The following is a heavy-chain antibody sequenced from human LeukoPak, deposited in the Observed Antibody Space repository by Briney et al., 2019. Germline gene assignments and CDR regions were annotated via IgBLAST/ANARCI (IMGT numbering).Heavy chain of an antibody. V-gene: IGHV4-34*01. CDR1: GGSSSGYY. CDR3: ARGDYGSSFDY. Sequence: PSETLSLTCAVYGGSSSGYYWSWIRQPPGKGLEWIGEINHSGSTNYNPSLKSRVTISVDTSKNQFSLKLSSVTAADTAVYYCARGDYGSSFDYWGQGTLVTVSS. J-gene: IGHJ4*02. D-gene: IGHD3-10*01. CDR2: INHSGST.